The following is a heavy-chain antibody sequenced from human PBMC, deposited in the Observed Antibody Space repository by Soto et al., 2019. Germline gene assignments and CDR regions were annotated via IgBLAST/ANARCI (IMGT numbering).Heavy chain of an antibody. CDR3: AKDRSPAMGNYYYYGMDV. Sequence: GGSLRLSCAASGFTFSSYAMSWVRQAPGKGLEWVSAISGSGGSTYYADSVKGRFTISRDNSKNTLYLQMNSLRAEDTAVYYFAKDRSPAMGNYYYYGMDVWGQGTTVTVSS. CDR2: ISGSGGST. J-gene: IGHJ6*02. CDR1: GFTFSSYA. V-gene: IGHV3-23*01. D-gene: IGHD5-18*01.